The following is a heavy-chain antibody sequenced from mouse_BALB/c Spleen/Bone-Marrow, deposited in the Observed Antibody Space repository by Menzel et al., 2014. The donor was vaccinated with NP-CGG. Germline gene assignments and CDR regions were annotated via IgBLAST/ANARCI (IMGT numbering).Heavy chain of an antibody. CDR3: ARRGYGNHGYYAMDY. V-gene: IGHV5-9-2*01. CDR1: GFTFNRYV. D-gene: IGHD2-1*01. Sequence: EVKLMESGGGLVKPGGSLKLSCAATGFTFNRYVMSWVPQTPEKRLEWVASISVGGSYSYYPDSVKGRFTISRDNAKNSLYLQMSSLRSEDTAMFYCARRGYGNHGYYAMDYWGQGTSVTVSS. CDR2: ISVGGSYS. J-gene: IGHJ4*01.